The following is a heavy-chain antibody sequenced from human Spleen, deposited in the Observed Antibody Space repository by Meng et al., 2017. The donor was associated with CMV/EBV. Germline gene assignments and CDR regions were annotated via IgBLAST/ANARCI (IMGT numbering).Heavy chain of an antibody. Sequence: SETLSLTCNVSGDSISGSRYYWSWIRQPPGKGLEWIGYIYYSGSTNYNPSLKSRVTISVDTSKNQFSLKLSSVTAADTAVYYCAKDPSRPPYYYYGMDVWGQGTTVTVSS. V-gene: IGHV4-61*01. J-gene: IGHJ6*02. CDR2: IYYSGST. CDR1: GDSISGSRYY. CDR3: AKDPSRPPYYYYGMDV.